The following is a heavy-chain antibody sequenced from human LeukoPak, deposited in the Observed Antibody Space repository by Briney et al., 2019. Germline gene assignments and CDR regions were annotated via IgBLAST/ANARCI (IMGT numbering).Heavy chain of an antibody. CDR2: ISGGSGST. CDR1: EFSVSSNY. J-gene: IGHJ4*02. D-gene: IGHD3-22*01. CDR3: AKHRFESGGYHSTD. Sequence: GGSLRLSCAASEFSVSSNYMSWVRQAPGKGLAWVSTISGGSGSTYCADSVKGRFTISRDNSKNTLYLQMNSLRDEDTAVYYCAKHRFESGGYHSTDWGQGTLVTVSS. V-gene: IGHV3-23*01.